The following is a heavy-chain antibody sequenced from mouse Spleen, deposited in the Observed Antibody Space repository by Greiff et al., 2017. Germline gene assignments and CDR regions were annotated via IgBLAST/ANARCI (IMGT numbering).Heavy chain of an antibody. CDR1: GFTFSSYA. J-gene: IGHJ2*01. CDR2: ISSGGSYT. CDR3: VRQDYGNYGDY. V-gene: IGHV5-9-3*01. D-gene: IGHD2-1*01. Sequence: EVHLVESGGGLVKPGGSLKLSCAASGFTFSSYAMSWVRQTPEKRLEWVATISSGGSYTYYPDSVKGRFTISRDNAKNTLYLQMSSLRSEDTAMYYCVRQDYGNYGDYWGQGTTLTVSS.